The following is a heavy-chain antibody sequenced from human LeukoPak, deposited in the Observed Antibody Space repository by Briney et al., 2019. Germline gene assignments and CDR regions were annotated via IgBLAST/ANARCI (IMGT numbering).Heavy chain of an antibody. V-gene: IGHV3-23*01. CDR2: ISGSGGST. D-gene: IGHD3-16*02. J-gene: IGHJ3*02. Sequence: GGSLRLSCAASGFTFSSYAMSWVRQAPGKGLEWVSAISGSGGSTYYADSVKGRFTISRDNSKNTLYLQMNSLRAEDTAVYHCAKSIMITFGGVIALGDAFDIWGQGTMVTVSS. CDR3: AKSIMITFGGVIALGDAFDI. CDR1: GFTFSSYA.